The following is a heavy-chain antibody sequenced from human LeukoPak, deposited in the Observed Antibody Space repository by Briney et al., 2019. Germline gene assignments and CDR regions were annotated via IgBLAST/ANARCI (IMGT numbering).Heavy chain of an antibody. J-gene: IGHJ4*02. CDR3: ARDIAPAGLFFDY. D-gene: IGHD6-13*01. CDR1: GFTFRTYA. Sequence: GGSLRLSCAASGFTFRTYAMNWVRQAPGKGLEWVANIKYDGSEKDYVDSVKGRFTISRDNAKNSLYLQINSLRAEDTAVYYCARDIAPAGLFFDYWGQGTLVTVSS. V-gene: IGHV3-7*01. CDR2: IKYDGSEK.